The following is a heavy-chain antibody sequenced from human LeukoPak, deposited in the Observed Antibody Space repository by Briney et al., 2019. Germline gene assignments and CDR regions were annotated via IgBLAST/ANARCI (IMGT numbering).Heavy chain of an antibody. V-gene: IGHV3-21*01. Sequence: GGSLRLSCEASGFTFNTYSMNWVRQAPGKRLEWVSSISSSSANIWYADSVKGRFTISRDNSKNSLYLQMNSLSVEDTAVYYCARDAGGCSSGTCSPQFDPWGQGTLVTVSS. J-gene: IGHJ5*02. CDR1: GFTFNTYS. CDR2: ISSSSANI. CDR3: ARDAGGCSSGTCSPQFDP. D-gene: IGHD2-15*01.